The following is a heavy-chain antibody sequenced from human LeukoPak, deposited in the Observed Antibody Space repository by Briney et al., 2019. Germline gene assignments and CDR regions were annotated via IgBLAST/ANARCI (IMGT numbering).Heavy chain of an antibody. CDR3: AGHGSSSTTPKFDY. CDR1: GGSFSGYY. Sequence: PSETLSLTCAVYGGSFSGYYWSWIRQPPGKGLEWIGEINHSGSTNYNPSLKSRVTISVDTSKNQFSLKLSSVTAADTAVYYCAGHGSSSTTPKFDYWGQGTLVTVSS. J-gene: IGHJ4*02. V-gene: IGHV4-34*01. D-gene: IGHD6-6*01. CDR2: INHSGST.